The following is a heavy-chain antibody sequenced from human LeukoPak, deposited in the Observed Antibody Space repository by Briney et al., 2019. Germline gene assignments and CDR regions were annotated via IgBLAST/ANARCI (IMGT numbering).Heavy chain of an antibody. CDR1: GFTFDDYT. CDR3: AKDIGSYYDY. Sequence: GGSLRLSCEGSGFTFDDYTMHWVRQAPGKGLEWVSSLTDSGSHTFYADSVKGRFTISRDNSKNTLYLEMNSLRAEDTAVYYCAKDIGSYYDYWGQGILVTVSS. D-gene: IGHD3-10*01. J-gene: IGHJ4*02. V-gene: IGHV3-23*01. CDR2: LTDSGSHT.